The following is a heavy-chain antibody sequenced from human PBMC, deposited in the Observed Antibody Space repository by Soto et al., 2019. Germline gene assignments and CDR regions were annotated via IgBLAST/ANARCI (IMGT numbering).Heavy chain of an antibody. J-gene: IGHJ4*02. D-gene: IGHD6-13*01. CDR2: ISYDGSNK. CDR1: GFTFSSYA. V-gene: IGHV3-30-3*01. Sequence: GGSLRLSCAASGFTFSSYAMHWVRQAPGKGLEWVAVISYDGSNKYYADSVKGRFTISRDNSKNTLYLQMNSLRAEDTAVYYCARDWGIAAADKFDYWGQGTLVTVSS. CDR3: ARDWGIAAADKFDY.